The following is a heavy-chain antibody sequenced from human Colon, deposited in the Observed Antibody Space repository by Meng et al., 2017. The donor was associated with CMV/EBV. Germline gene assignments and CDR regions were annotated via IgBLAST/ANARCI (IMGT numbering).Heavy chain of an antibody. D-gene: IGHD1-7*01. CDR3: ARGLELPDY. J-gene: IGHJ4*02. Sequence: GESLKISCAGSGFTFSNHAMSWVRQAPGKGLEWVAVLLYDGNKEYYADSVRGRFTISRDTSKNTLFLQLNSLRAEDTALYYCARGLELPDYWGQGTLVTVSS. CDR1: GFTFSNHA. V-gene: IGHV3-30-3*01. CDR2: LLYDGNKE.